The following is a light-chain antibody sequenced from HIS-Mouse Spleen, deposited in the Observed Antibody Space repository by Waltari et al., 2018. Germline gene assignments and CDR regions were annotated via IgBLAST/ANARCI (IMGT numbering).Light chain of an antibody. CDR1: SSDVGSYHL. CDR2: EGS. CDR3: CSYAGSSTWV. J-gene: IGLJ3*02. Sequence: QSALTQPASVSGSPGQSITISCTGTSSDVGSYHLVSWYQPHPGKAPQLMIYEGSKRPSGVSNRFSGSKSGNTASLTISGLQAEDEADYYCCSYAGSSTWVFGGGTKLTVL. V-gene: IGLV2-23*01.